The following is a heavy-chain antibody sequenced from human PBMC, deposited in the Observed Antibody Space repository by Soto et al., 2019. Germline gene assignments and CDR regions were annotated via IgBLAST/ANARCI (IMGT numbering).Heavy chain of an antibody. CDR2: FIPILDMA. D-gene: IGHD2-21*01. CDR1: GGTFNTYT. J-gene: IGHJ4*02. Sequence: QVQVVQSGAEVQKPESSGKVSCKPSGGTFNTYTVNWVRLAPGHGLEWIGRFIPILDMANYAQKFQDRVTITADRSTFTAYMELNSLTSDATAVYYCAITYCRDNSCPRDFDFWGPGTRVTVSS. CDR3: AITYCRDNSCPRDFDF. V-gene: IGHV1-69*02.